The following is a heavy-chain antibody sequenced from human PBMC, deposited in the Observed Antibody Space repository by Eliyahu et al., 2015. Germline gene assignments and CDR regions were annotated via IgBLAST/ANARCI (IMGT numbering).Heavy chain of an antibody. Sequence: EVQLVESGGGLVKPGGSLXLXCXASGFTFXXXSMNWVRQAPGKGLEWVSSISSSSSYIYYADSVKGRFTISRDNAKNSLYLQMNSLRAEDTAVYYCARDESSGWTEYYFDYWGQGTLVTVSS. CDR1: GFTFXXXS. V-gene: IGHV3-21*01. CDR3: ARDESSGWTEYYFDY. CDR2: ISSSSSYI. J-gene: IGHJ4*02. D-gene: IGHD3-22*01.